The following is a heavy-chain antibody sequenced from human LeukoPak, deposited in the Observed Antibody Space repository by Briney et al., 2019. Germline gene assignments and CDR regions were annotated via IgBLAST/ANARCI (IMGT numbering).Heavy chain of an antibody. CDR3: SSRYCSGGNCLDLDY. V-gene: IGHV3-49*04. CDR2: IRSKAYGGTT. CDR1: GFIFSGSA. D-gene: IGHD2-15*01. J-gene: IGHJ4*02. Sequence: GGSLRLSCAASGFIFSGSAMHWVRQASGKGLEWVGFIRSKAYGGTTEYAASVKGRFTISRDDSKSIAYLQMNSLKTEDTAVYYCSSRYCSGGNCLDLDYWGQGTLVTVSS.